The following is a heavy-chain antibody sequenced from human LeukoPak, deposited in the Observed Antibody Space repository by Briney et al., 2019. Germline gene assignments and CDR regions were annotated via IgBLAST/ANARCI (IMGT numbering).Heavy chain of an antibody. D-gene: IGHD3-22*01. Sequence: GGSLRLSCGASGFTFSSYGIHWVRQAPGKGLEWVSAISGSGDSTYYADSVKGRFTISRDNSKNTLYLQMNSLRAEDTAVYYCARGDYYDSSGYQGYWGQGTLVTVSS. V-gene: IGHV3-23*01. CDR3: ARGDYYDSSGYQGY. CDR2: ISGSGDST. CDR1: GFTFSSYG. J-gene: IGHJ4*02.